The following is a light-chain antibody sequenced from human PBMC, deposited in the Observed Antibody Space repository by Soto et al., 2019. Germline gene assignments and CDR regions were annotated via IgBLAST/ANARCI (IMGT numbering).Light chain of an antibody. J-gene: IGKJ3*01. CDR1: QGISTW. Sequence: DLQMTQSPSSVSASVGDRVSISCRASQGISTWLAWYQQKPGKAPSLLIYSASTLYSGVPSRFSGSGSGTNFPLTISSLQPEDFATYYCQQANSFPLTFGPGTKVDVK. CDR2: SAS. V-gene: IGKV1-12*01. CDR3: QQANSFPLT.